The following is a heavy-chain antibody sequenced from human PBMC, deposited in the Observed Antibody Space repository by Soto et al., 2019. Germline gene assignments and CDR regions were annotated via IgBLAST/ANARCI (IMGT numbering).Heavy chain of an antibody. V-gene: IGHV3-15*01. Sequence: PGGPLRLSCADSGFTFSDAWMSRVRQAPGKGLDWVGSMKSKSDGRTTDYAAPVTGIFTNPRDDSKITLYLQTNSLHTEDTAVYSCTADLWRIAVVVGSTGSFTPWGQRTPVTVSS. CDR1: GFTFSDAW. CDR3: TADLWRIAVVVGSTGSFTP. CDR2: MKSKSDGRTT. D-gene: IGHD6-19*01. J-gene: IGHJ5*02.